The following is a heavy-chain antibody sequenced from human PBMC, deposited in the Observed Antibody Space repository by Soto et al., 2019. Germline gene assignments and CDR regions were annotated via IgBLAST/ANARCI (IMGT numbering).Heavy chain of an antibody. CDR1: GGTFSSYT. D-gene: IGHD6-6*01. V-gene: IGHV1-69*04. J-gene: IGHJ3*02. CDR2: IIPILGIA. Sequence: SVKVSCKASGGTFSSYTISWVRQAPGQGLEWMGRIIPILGIANHAQKFQGRVTITADKSTSTAYMELSSLRSEDTAVYYCAREQYSSSSGHDAFDIWGQGTMVTVSS. CDR3: AREQYSSSSGHDAFDI.